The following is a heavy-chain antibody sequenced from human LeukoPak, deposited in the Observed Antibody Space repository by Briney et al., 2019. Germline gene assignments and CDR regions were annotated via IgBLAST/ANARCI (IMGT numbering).Heavy chain of an antibody. J-gene: IGHJ5*02. CDR1: GGSISSGTYY. CDR3: ARDRENTSGWQGWFDP. D-gene: IGHD6-19*01. Sequence: SQTLSLTCTVPGGSISSGTYYWSWIRQPAGKGLEWIGRIYISGSTNYNPSLKGRVTISLDTSNNQFSMKLSSVTAADTAVYYCARDRENTSGWQGWFDPWGQGTLVTVSS. CDR2: IYISGST. V-gene: IGHV4-61*02.